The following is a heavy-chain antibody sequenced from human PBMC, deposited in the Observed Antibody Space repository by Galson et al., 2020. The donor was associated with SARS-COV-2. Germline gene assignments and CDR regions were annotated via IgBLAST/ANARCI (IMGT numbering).Heavy chain of an antibody. V-gene: IGHV3-15*07. CDR1: GFTFSDAY. CDR2: IKYKRDGGTA. J-gene: IGHJ4*02. Sequence: GESLKISCAASGFTFSDAYMNWVRQAPGKGLEWVGRIKYKRDGGTADYAAPVKGRFAISRDDSKNTLYLHMRNLKTEDTAVYYCSTAIWSGLDNWGQGTLVTVSS. CDR3: STAIWSGLDN. D-gene: IGHD3-3*01.